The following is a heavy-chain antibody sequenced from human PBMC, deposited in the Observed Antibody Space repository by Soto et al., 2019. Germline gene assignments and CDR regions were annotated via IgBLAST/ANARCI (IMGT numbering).Heavy chain of an antibody. V-gene: IGHV3-23*01. CDR2: ISGTGTTT. J-gene: IGHJ4*02. CDR3: VKAVYLLDFDY. D-gene: IGHD2-8*01. CDR1: GFALSTYW. Sequence: PGGSLRLSCEASGFALSTYWMSWVRQAPGKGLEWVSTISGTGTTTYYADSVKGRFTISRDNSKNTLYLQMNSLRTEDTAVYYCVKAVYLLDFDYWGQGTLVTVSS.